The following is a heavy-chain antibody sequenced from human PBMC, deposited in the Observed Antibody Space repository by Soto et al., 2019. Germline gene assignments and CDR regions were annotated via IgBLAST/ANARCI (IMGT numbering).Heavy chain of an antibody. CDR2: IWYDGSNK. D-gene: IGHD5-18*01. J-gene: IGHJ4*02. CDR1: GFTFSSYG. V-gene: IGHV3-33*01. CDR3: ARENSVQAWLHHFDH. Sequence: PGGSLRLSCAASGFTFSSYGMHWVRQAPGKGLEWVAVIWYDGSNKYYADSLKGRFTISRDNAKNSLSLQMNNLRAEDTAVYYCARENSVQAWLHHFDHWGLGTLVTVSS.